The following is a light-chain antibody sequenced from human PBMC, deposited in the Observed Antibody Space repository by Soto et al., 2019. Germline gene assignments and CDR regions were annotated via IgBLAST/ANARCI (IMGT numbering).Light chain of an antibody. CDR3: QQYDGN. Sequence: TQMTQSPSTLSASVGDRVTLTCRASQNINNWLAWYQQKPGKAPKVLIYDASSLESGVPSRFSGSGSGTEFTLTIGSLQPDDFATYYCQQYDGNFGPGTKVDIK. J-gene: IGKJ3*01. CDR2: DAS. V-gene: IGKV1-5*01. CDR1: QNINNW.